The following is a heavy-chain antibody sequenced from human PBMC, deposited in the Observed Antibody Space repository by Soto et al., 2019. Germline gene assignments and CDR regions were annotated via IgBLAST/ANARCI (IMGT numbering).Heavy chain of an antibody. J-gene: IGHJ4*02. CDR2: IYYSGSP. Sequence: QVQLQESGPGLVKPSQTLSLTCTVSGGSISSGDYYWSWIRQPPGKGLEWIGYIYYSGSPYYNPSLKSRVTISGETSKNQCSLKLSSVTAADTAVDDCATNSYGYTFYDYWCQGTLVTVSS. CDR3: ATNSYGYTFYDY. D-gene: IGHD5-18*01. CDR1: GGSISSGDYY. V-gene: IGHV4-30-4*01.